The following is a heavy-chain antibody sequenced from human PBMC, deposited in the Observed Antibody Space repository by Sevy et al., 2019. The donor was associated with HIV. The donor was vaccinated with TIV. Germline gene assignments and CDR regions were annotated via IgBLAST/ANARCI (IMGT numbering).Heavy chain of an antibody. V-gene: IGHV3-74*01. CDR2: INSDGSST. D-gene: IGHD4-17*01. Sequence: GGSLRLSCAASGFTFSSNWMHWVRQAPGKGLVWVSRINSDGSSTNYADSVKGRFTISRDNAKNTLYLQMNILRAEDTAVYYCARDGFVLVTTGGKKDGYFQHWGQGALVTVSS. CDR3: ARDGFVLVTTGGKKDGYFQH. J-gene: IGHJ1*01. CDR1: GFTFSSNW.